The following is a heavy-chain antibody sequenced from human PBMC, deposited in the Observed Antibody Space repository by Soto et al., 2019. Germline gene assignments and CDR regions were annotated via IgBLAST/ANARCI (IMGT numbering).Heavy chain of an antibody. V-gene: IGHV3-74*01. D-gene: IGHD2-15*01. CDR1: GFTFSSYS. J-gene: IGHJ5*02. CDR3: AREFCSGGNCYTYYFDP. CDR2: INTDGTNS. Sequence: PGGSLRLSCAASGFTFSSYSMNWVRQAPGKGLEWVSHINTDGTNSNYADSVKGRFTISRDNAKSALFLQMNSLRDEDTAVYYCAREFCSGGNCYTYYFDPWGQGIPVTVS.